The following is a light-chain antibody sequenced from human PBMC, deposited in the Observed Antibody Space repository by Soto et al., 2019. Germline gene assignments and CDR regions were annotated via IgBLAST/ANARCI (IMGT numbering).Light chain of an antibody. CDR1: QRLLHSNGPIY. J-gene: IGKJ1*01. V-gene: IGKV2-28*01. CDR3: MQGVQTPRT. Sequence: DGVMEQSPIPLPVTPGETASISSRSIQRLLHSNGPIYLDWYLQKPGQSPQLLIYLGSNRTSGVPDRFSGSGAGTDFTLKISRVEAEDVGVYYCMQGVQTPRTFGQGTRVEI. CDR2: LGS.